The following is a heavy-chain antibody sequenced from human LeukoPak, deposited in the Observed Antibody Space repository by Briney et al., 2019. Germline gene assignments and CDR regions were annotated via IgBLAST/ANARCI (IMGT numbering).Heavy chain of an antibody. CDR2: INPNSGGT. Sequence: ASVKVSCKASGYTFTGYYMHWVRQAPGQGLEWMGWINPNSGGTNYAQKFQGRVTMTRDTSISTACMELSRLRSDDTAVYYCAREWEQQLVVDYWGQRTLVTVSS. CDR3: AREWEQQLVVDY. D-gene: IGHD6-13*01. V-gene: IGHV1-2*02. J-gene: IGHJ4*02. CDR1: GYTFTGYY.